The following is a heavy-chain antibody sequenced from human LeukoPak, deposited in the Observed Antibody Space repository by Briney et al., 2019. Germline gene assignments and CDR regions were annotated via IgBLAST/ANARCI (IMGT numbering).Heavy chain of an antibody. D-gene: IGHD3-10*01. Sequence: SETLSLTCTVSGGSISSYYWSWIRQPPGKGLEWIGYIYYSGSTYYNPSLKSRVTISVDTSKNQFSLKLSSVTAADTAVFYCASLYDRYYYGSGSYSRWFDPWGQGTLVTVSS. CDR3: ASLYDRYYYGSGSYSRWFDP. CDR2: IYYSGST. V-gene: IGHV4-59*04. J-gene: IGHJ5*02. CDR1: GGSISSYY.